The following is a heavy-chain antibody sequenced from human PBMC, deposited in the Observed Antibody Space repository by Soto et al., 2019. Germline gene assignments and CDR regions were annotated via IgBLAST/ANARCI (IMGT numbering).Heavy chain of an antibody. J-gene: IGHJ5*02. CDR1: GFTLNSYA. V-gene: IGHV3-23*01. CDR2: ISGRGGSN. D-gene: IGHD6-13*01. CDR3: AKERGSSRYRRDWFDH. Sequence: GGSMRLSCAASGFTLNSYAMSFDRQAPGKGLEWVSAISGRGGSNYYAASVKGRFTISRDNSKNTLYLQMNSLRAEDTAVYYCAKERGSSRYRRDWFDHWGQGTLVAVSS.